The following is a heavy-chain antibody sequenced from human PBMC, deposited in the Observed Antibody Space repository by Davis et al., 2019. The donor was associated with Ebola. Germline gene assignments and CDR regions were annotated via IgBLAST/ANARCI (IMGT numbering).Heavy chain of an antibody. J-gene: IGHJ3*02. D-gene: IGHD4-17*01. V-gene: IGHV3-7*03. CDR1: GFTFSNYW. Sequence: PGGSLRLSCAASGFTFSNYWMNWVRPAPGKGLEWVTNIRQDGSATSYVDAVRGRFAISRDNAENSLYLQMNSLRAEDTAIYYCARTGDYDSAFDIWGQGTLVTVSS. CDR2: IRQDGSAT. CDR3: ARTGDYDSAFDI.